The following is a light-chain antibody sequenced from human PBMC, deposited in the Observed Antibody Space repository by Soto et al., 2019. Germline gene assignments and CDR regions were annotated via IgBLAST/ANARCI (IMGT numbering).Light chain of an antibody. V-gene: IGLV4-69*01. J-gene: IGLJ2*01. CDR1: SGHSSYA. CDR3: QTWDTGARVV. CDR2: LSSDGSH. Sequence: QLVLTQSPSASASLGASVKLTCTLSSGHSSYAIAWHQQQPEKGPRYLVQLSSDGSHSKGDGIPDRFSGSSSGAERYLTISSLQSEDEADYYCQTWDTGARVVFGGGTKVTVL.